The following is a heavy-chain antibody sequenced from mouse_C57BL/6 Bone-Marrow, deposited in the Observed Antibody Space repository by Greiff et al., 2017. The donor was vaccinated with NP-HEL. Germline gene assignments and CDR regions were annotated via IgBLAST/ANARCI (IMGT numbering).Heavy chain of an antibody. CDR3: ARSTKTAQATAFDY. CDR2: INPSNGGT. J-gene: IGHJ2*01. D-gene: IGHD3-2*02. V-gene: IGHV1-53*01. Sequence: QVQLKQPGTELVKPGASVKLSCKASGYTFTSYWMHWVKQRPGQGLEWIGNINPSNGGTNYDEKFKSKATMTVDKSSSTAYMQLSSLTSEDSAVYDVARSTKTAQATAFDYWGQGTTLTVSS. CDR1: GYTFTSYW.